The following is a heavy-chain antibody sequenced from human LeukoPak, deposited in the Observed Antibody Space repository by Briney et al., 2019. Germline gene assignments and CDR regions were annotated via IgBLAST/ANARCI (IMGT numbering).Heavy chain of an antibody. D-gene: IGHD1-7*01. CDR1: GGSISSYY. J-gene: IGHJ6*03. Sequence: PSETLSLTCTVSGGSISSYYWSWIRQPAGKGLEWIGRIYTSGSTNYNPSLKSRVTMSVDTSKNQFSLKLSSVTAADTAVYYCARRWNYGRNYYIDVWGNGATVSVSS. CDR2: IYTSGST. V-gene: IGHV4-4*07. CDR3: ARRWNYGRNYYIDV.